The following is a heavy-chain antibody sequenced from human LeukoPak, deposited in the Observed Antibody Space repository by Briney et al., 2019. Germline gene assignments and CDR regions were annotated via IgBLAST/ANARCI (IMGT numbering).Heavy chain of an antibody. J-gene: IGHJ4*02. CDR2: FDPEDGET. D-gene: IGHD3-10*01. CDR1: GYTLTELS. V-gene: IGHV1-24*01. CDR3: AKDQYYGAGSSLDY. Sequence: ASVKVSCKVSGYTLTELSMHWVRQAPGKGLEWMGGFDPEDGETIYAQKFQGRVTMTEDTSTDTAYMELSSLRSEDTAVYYCAKDQYYGAGSSLDYWGQGTLVTVPS.